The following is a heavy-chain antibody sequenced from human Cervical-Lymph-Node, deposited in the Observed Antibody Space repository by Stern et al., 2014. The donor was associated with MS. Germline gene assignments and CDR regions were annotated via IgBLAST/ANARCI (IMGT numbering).Heavy chain of an antibody. V-gene: IGHV5-51*03. D-gene: IGHD4-23*01. CDR1: GYSFTSYW. Sequence: MQLVQSGAEVKKPGESLKISCKGSGYSFTSYWVAWVRQMPGRGLEWMGIIYPRDSDTKYSPAFQGQVTISADKSISTAYLQWSSLKASDTAMYFCARFYSGSFLDYWGQGSLVTVSS. J-gene: IGHJ4*02. CDR2: IYPRDSDT. CDR3: ARFYSGSFLDY.